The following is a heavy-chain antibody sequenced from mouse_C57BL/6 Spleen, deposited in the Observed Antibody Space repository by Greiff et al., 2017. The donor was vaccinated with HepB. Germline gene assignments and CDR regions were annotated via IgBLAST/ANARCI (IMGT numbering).Heavy chain of an antibody. V-gene: IGHV3-6*01. D-gene: IGHD4-1*01. CDR2: ISYDGSN. J-gene: IGHJ2*01. CDR3: ASHNWDLLYFDY. CDR1: GYSITSGYY. Sequence: VQLQESGPGLVKPSQSLSLTCSVPGYSITSGYYWNWIRQFPGNKLEWMGYISYDGSNNYNPSLKNRISITRDTSKNQFFLKLNSVTTEDTATYYCASHNWDLLYFDYWGQGTTLTVSS.